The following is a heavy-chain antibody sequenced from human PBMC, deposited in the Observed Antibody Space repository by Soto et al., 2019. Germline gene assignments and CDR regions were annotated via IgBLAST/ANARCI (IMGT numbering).Heavy chain of an antibody. Sequence: SETLSLTCTVSGGSISSSSYYWGWIRQPPGKGLEWIGSIYYSGSTYYNPSLKSRVTISVDTSKNQFSLKLSSVTAADTAVYYCASLIHDYGDYWGQGTLVTVSS. J-gene: IGHJ4*02. CDR1: GGSISSSSYY. CDR2: IYYSGST. CDR3: ASLIHDYGDY. V-gene: IGHV4-39*01.